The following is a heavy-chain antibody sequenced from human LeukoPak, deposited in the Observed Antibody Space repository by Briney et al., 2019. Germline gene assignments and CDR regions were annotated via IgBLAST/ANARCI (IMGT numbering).Heavy chain of an antibody. D-gene: IGHD3-10*01. J-gene: IGHJ4*02. CDR1: GGTFSSYA. V-gene: IGHV1-69*13. CDR2: IIPIFGTA. Sequence: SVKVSCKASGGTFSSYAISWVRQAPGQGLEWMGGIIPIFGTANYAQKFQGRVTITADESTSTAYMELSSLRSEDTAVYYCATDLEPDYYGSVTRYFDYWGQGTLVTVSS. CDR3: ATDLEPDYYGSVTRYFDY.